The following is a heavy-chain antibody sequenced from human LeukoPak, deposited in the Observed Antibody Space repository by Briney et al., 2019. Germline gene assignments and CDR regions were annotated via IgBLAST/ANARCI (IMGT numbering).Heavy chain of an antibody. J-gene: IGHJ6*02. Sequence: ASVKVSCKASGYTFSSYYMHWVRQAPGQGREWMGIINRSSGSTSYPQKFQGRVTMTRDTSTSRVYMELSSLRSDDTAVYYCARIPPFYDILTGYYKGYYYYGMDVWGQGTTVTVSS. CDR1: GYTFSSYY. CDR3: ARIPPFYDILTGYYKGYYYYGMDV. CDR2: INRSSGST. D-gene: IGHD3-9*01. V-gene: IGHV1-46*01.